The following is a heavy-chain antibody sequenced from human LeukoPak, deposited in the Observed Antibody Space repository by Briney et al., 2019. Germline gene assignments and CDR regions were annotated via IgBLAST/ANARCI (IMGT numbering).Heavy chain of an antibody. CDR1: GGSISSGGYY. D-gene: IGHD3-10*01. V-gene: IGHV4-31*03. CDR2: IYGSGST. CDR3: VVLFRRGSGSYYIDY. Sequence: PSENLSLTCTVSGGSISSGGYYWSWIRQHPGKGLEWIGFIYGSGSTYYKSSLKSRVTISVDTSKNQFSLKLRSVTAADTAAYYCVVLFRRGSGSYYIDYWGQGTLVTVSS. J-gene: IGHJ4*02.